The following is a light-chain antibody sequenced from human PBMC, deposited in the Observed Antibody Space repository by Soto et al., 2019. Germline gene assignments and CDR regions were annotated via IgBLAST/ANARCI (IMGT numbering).Light chain of an antibody. CDR3: SSYTGSSTVV. Sequence: QSALTQPASVSGSPGQSITISCTGTSSDVGGYNFVSWYQQHPAKAPKLIIYGVSNRPSGVSNHFSGSKSGNTASLTISGLQAEEEADYYCSSYTGSSTVVFGGGTKLTVL. J-gene: IGLJ2*01. V-gene: IGLV2-14*01. CDR2: GVS. CDR1: SSDVGGYNF.